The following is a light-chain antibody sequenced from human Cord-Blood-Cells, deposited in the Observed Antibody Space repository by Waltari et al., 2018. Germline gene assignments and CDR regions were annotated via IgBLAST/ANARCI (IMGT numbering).Light chain of an antibody. CDR3: QQYYSYPLT. CDR1: QGISSY. V-gene: IGKV1-8*01. CDR2: AAS. J-gene: IGKJ4*01. Sequence: AIRMTQSPSSFSASTVDRVTITCRASQGISSYLAWYQQKPGKATKLLIYAASTLQSGVPSRFSGSGSGTDFTLTISCLQSEDFATYYCQQYYSYPLTFGGGTKVEIK.